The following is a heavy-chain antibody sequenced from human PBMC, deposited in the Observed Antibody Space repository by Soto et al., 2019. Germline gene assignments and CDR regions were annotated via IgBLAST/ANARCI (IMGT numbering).Heavy chain of an antibody. CDR3: ARLGGYYQASYS. J-gene: IGHJ4*02. CDR2: LYNTGST. V-gene: IGHV4-59*08. D-gene: IGHD3-22*01. CDR1: GGYIIHYY. Sequence: YTVSGGYIIHYYGRCIRQSPGKGLEWIGYLYNTGSTIYNPSLKSRVTISLNTSKNEVSLRLTSVTAADTTVYYCARLGGYYQASYSWGQGTLVTVSS.